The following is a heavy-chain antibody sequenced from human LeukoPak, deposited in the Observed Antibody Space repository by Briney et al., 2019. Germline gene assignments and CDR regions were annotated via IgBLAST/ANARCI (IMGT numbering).Heavy chain of an antibody. V-gene: IGHV3-20*04. CDR3: ARGSTKYSSSWYSYYYYYYMDV. CDR2: INWNGGST. J-gene: IGHJ6*03. CDR1: GFTFDDYG. Sequence: GGSLRLSCAASGFTFDDYGMSWVRQAPGKGLEWVSGINWNGGSTGYADSVKGRFTISRDNAKNSLYLQMNSLRAEDTALYYCARGSTKYSSSWYSYYYYYYMDVWGKGTTVTVS. D-gene: IGHD6-13*01.